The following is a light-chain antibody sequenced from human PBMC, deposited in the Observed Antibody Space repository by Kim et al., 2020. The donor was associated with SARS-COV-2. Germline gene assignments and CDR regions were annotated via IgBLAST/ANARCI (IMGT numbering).Light chain of an antibody. J-gene: IGKJ1*01. CDR3: QQYGSSWT. CDR1: QSVSISD. CDR2: SAS. V-gene: IGKV3-20*01. Sequence: WSPGESTTPACRASQSVSISDFAWYQQKPGQAPRHLIYSASSRATGIPDRFSGSGSGTDFTHTISRLEPEDFAFYSCQQYGSSWTFGQRTKVDIK.